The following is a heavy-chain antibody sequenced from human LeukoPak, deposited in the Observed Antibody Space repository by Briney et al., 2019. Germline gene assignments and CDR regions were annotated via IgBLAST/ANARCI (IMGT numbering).Heavy chain of an antibody. V-gene: IGHV4-39*07. CDR1: GGSISSSSYY. D-gene: IGHD3-10*01. Sequence: SETLSLTCTVSGGSISSSSYYWGWIRQPPGKGLEWIGSIYYSGSTYYNPSLKSRVTISVDTSKNQFSLKLSSVTAADTAVYYCARELDMVRGVTSGAGDYWGQGTLVTVSS. CDR2: IYYSGST. J-gene: IGHJ4*02. CDR3: ARELDMVRGVTSGAGDY.